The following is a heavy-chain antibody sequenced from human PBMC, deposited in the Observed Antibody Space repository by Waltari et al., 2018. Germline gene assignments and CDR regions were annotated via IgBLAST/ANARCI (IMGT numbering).Heavy chain of an antibody. CDR2: ISASGGSA. CDR1: GFTFASYA. J-gene: IGHJ5*02. D-gene: IGHD3-10*02. CDR3: AKGVFGVYSWFDP. V-gene: IGHV3-23*01. Sequence: EVQLLESGGGLVQPGESPRPSLAASGFTFASYAMSWVRQAPGKGLEWVSGISASGGSAYYADSVKGRFTVSRDNSKNTLNMQMNSLRAEDTAVYYCAKGVFGVYSWFDPWGQGTLVTVSS.